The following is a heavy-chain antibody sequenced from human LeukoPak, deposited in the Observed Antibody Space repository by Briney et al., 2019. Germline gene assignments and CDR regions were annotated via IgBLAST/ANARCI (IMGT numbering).Heavy chain of an antibody. CDR1: GFTFDDYG. CDR3: ARVRLGYDSSGYSSAHYFDF. D-gene: IGHD3-22*01. J-gene: IGHJ4*02. Sequence: PGGSLTLPCAPSGFTFDDYGMSWVRQAPGKGLEWVSDINWSGGSTRYADSVKGRFTISRDNAENSLYLQMNSLRAEDTALYHCARVRLGYDSSGYSSAHYFDFWGQGRLVTVSS. CDR2: INWSGGST. V-gene: IGHV3-20*01.